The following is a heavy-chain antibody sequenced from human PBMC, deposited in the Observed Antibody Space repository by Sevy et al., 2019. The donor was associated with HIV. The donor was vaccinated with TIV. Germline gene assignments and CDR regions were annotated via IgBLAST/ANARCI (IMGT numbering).Heavy chain of an antibody. CDR2: INHSGST. V-gene: IGHV4-34*01. Sequence: SETLSLTCAVYGGSFSGYYWSWIRQPPGKGLEWIGEINHSGSTNYNPSLKSRVTISVDTSKNQFSLKLGSVTAADTAVYYCARKFVHLYCSGGSCYQYNWFDPWGQGTLVTVSS. CDR3: ARKFVHLYCSGGSCYQYNWFDP. J-gene: IGHJ5*02. CDR1: GGSFSGYY. D-gene: IGHD2-15*01.